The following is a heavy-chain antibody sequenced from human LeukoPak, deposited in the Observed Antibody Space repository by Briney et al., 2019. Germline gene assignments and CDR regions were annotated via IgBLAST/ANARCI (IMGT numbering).Heavy chain of an antibody. CDR3: ARPGASSPGNWFAS. J-gene: IGHJ5*01. Sequence: GASVKVSCKASGYTFTSYAMHWVRQAPGQGLEWMGWIDTANGNTKYLQKFQGRVTITRDTSARIVYMELSSLRFEDTALYYCARPGASSPGNWFASWGQGSLVTVSS. CDR1: GYTFTSYA. V-gene: IGHV1-3*04. D-gene: IGHD6-13*01. CDR2: IDTANGNT.